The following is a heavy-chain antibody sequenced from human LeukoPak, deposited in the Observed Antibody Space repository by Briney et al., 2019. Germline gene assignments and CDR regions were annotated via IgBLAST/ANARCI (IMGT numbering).Heavy chain of an antibody. CDR2: MNPNSGNT. V-gene: IGHV1-8*01. CDR1: GYTFTSYD. CDR3: ARVATQWLVRSYFDY. J-gene: IGHJ4*02. Sequence: ASVKVSCKASGYTFTSYDINWVRQATGQGLEWMGWMNPNSGNTGYAQKFQGRVTMTRDTSISTAYMELSRLRSDDTAVYYCARVATQWLVRSYFDYWGQGTLVTVSS. D-gene: IGHD6-19*01.